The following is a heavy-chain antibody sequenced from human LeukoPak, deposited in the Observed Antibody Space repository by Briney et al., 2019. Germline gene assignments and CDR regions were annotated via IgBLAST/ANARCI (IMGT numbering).Heavy chain of an antibody. J-gene: IGHJ5*02. D-gene: IGHD2-21*01. CDR1: GDSVSSNSAA. V-gene: IGHV6-1*01. CDR3: AREGIAYCGGDCYINWFDP. CDR2: TYYRSKWYN. Sequence: SQTLSLTCAISGDSVSSNSAAWNWIRQSPSRGLEWLGRTYYRSKWYNDYAVSVKSRITINPDTSKNQFSLQLNSVTPEDTAVYYCAREGIAYCGGDCYINWFDPWGQGTLVTVSS.